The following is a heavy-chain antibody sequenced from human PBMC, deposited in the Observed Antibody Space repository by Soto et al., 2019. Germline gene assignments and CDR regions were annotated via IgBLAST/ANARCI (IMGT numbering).Heavy chain of an antibody. D-gene: IGHD6-13*01. J-gene: IGHJ4*02. CDR2: ISSSSDYI. CDR1: GFTFTSYT. V-gene: IGHV3-21*06. Sequence: GALRLSCAASGFTFTSYTMNWVRQAPGKGLEWVSSISSSSDYIYYADSMKGRVTISRDNAKNSLFLDMNSLTGEDTAVYYCARARVYATGPLDFWGQGTLVTVSS. CDR3: ARARVYATGPLDF.